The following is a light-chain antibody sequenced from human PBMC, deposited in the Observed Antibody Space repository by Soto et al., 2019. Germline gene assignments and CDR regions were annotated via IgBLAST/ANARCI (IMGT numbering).Light chain of an antibody. Sequence: EIVMTQSPATLSASPGERATLSCRASQSVSSNLAWYQLKPGQAPTLLIYGASTRDTGIPARFCGSGYGTESTLTISRLQSEVFAVYCCQQHNNWWTFGQGTKVEIK. J-gene: IGKJ1*01. CDR2: GAS. V-gene: IGKV3-15*01. CDR1: QSVSSN. CDR3: QQHNNWWT.